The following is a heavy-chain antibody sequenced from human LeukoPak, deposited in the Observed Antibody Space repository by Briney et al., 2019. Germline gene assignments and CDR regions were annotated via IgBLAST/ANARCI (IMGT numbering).Heavy chain of an antibody. V-gene: IGHV3-9*01. CDR3: AKGGGSGWTLAPINYFDY. Sequence: PGGSLRLSCAASGFTFDDYAMHWVRQAPGKGLEWVSGISWNSGSIGYADSVKGRFTISRDNAKNSLYLQMNSLRAEDTALYYCAKGGGSGWTLAPINYFDYWGQGTLVTVSS. J-gene: IGHJ4*02. CDR1: GFTFDDYA. CDR2: ISWNSGSI. D-gene: IGHD6-19*01.